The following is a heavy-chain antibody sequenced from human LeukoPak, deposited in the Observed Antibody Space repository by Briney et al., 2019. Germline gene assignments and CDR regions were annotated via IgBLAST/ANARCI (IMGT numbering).Heavy chain of an antibody. CDR3: AKGRYCSSTSCYTGLFWNSGWFDP. CDR2: ISWNSGSI. CDR1: GFTFDDYA. D-gene: IGHD2-2*02. J-gene: IGHJ5*02. Sequence: GGSLRLSCAASGFTFDDYAMHWVRQAPGKGLEWVSGISWNSGSIGYADSVKGRFTISRDNAKNSLYLQMNSLRAEDTALYYCAKGRYCSSTSCYTGLFWNSGWFDPWGQGTLVTVSS. V-gene: IGHV3-9*01.